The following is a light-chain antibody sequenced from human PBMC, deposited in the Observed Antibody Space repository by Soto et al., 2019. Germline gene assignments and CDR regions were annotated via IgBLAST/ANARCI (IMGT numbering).Light chain of an antibody. V-gene: IGLV2-8*01. CDR2: EVT. J-gene: IGLJ1*01. Sequence: QSVLAQPASLSGSPGQSITISCTGTSSDIGAYDYVSWFQQHPGKAPKLMIYEVTKRPSGVPDRFSGSKSGNTASLTVSGLQADDEADYYCSSYAGSSPYVFGSGTKVTVL. CDR1: SSDIGAYDY. CDR3: SSYAGSSPYV.